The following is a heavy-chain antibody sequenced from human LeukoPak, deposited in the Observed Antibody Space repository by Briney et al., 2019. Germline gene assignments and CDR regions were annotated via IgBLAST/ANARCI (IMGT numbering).Heavy chain of an antibody. D-gene: IGHD3-10*01. V-gene: IGHV1-69*04. CDR3: ARDRVTMVRGVIDGGFSGDNY. CDR2: IIPILGIA. Sequence: SVKVSCKASGGTFSSYAISWVRQAPGQGLEWMGRIIPILGIANYAQKFQGRVTITADKSTSTAYMELSSLRSEDTAVYYCARDRVTMVRGVIDGGFSGDNYWGQGTLVTVSS. CDR1: GGTFSSYA. J-gene: IGHJ4*02.